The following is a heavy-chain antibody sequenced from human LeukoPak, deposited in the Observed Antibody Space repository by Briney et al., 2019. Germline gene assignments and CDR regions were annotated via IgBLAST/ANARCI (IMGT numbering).Heavy chain of an antibody. D-gene: IGHD3-22*01. CDR1: GGTFSSYA. Sequence: AASVKVSCTASGGTFSSYAISWVRQAPGQGLEWMGGIIPIFGTANYAQKFQGRVTITADESTSTAYMELSSLRSEDTAVYYCARVGDSSGYYYSYFDYWGQGTLVTVSS. J-gene: IGHJ4*02. CDR3: ARVGDSSGYYYSYFDY. V-gene: IGHV1-69*01. CDR2: IIPIFGTA.